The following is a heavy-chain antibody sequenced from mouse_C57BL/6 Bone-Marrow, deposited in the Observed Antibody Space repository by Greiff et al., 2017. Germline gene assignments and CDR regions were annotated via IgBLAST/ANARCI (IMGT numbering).Heavy chain of an antibody. CDR2: ISSGSSTI. CDR3: ARGWLPAWFAY. D-gene: IGHD2-2*01. CDR1: GFTFSDYG. V-gene: IGHV5-17*01. J-gene: IGHJ3*01. Sequence: EVMLVESGGGLVKPGGSLKLSCAASGFTFSDYGMHWVRQAPEKGLEWVAYISSGSSTIYYADTVKGRFTISRDNAKHTLFLQMTSLRSEDTAMYYCARGWLPAWFAYWGQGTLVTVSA.